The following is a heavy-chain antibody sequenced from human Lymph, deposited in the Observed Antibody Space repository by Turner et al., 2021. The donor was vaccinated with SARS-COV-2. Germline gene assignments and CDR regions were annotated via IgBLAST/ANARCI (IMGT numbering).Heavy chain of an antibody. Sequence: QVQLQQWGAGLLKPSETMSIHCAVYGGAFSGYYWSWIRQPPGKGLEWIGDINHSGSTNYNPSLQSRVTISVDTSQNQFSLTLTSVTAADTSVYYCARGGVDTAMFLYYYYGMDFSGHGTTLTVSS. CDR3: ARGGVDTAMFLYYYYGMDF. CDR1: GGAFSGYY. J-gene: IGHJ6*02. D-gene: IGHD5-18*01. V-gene: IGHV4-34*01. CDR2: INHSGST.